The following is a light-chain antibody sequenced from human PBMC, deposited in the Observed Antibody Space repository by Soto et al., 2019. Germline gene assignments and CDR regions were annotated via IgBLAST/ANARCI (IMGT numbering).Light chain of an antibody. CDR3: QQYAGSPRT. Sequence: EIVLTQSPGTLSLSPGERATLSCRASQSVSSSSLAWYQQKPGQAPRLLIYGASSRVTGIPDRFSGSGSGTDFTLTISRLEPEDFAVYYCQQYAGSPRTLGQGTKVEIK. CDR1: QSVSSSS. CDR2: GAS. J-gene: IGKJ1*01. V-gene: IGKV3-20*01.